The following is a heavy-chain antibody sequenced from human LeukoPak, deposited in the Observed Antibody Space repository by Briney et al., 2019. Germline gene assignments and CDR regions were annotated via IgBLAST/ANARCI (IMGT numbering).Heavy chain of an antibody. J-gene: IGHJ4*02. CDR1: GGSISSYY. CDR3: ARHGPRLVSRIDY. V-gene: IGHV4-59*08. CDR2: IYYSGST. Sequence: SETLSLTCTVSGGSISSYYWSWIRQPPGKGLEWIGYIYYSGSTNYNPSLKSRVTISVDTSKNQFSLKLSSVTAADTAVYYCARHGPRLVSRIDYWGQGTLVTVSS. D-gene: IGHD6-19*01.